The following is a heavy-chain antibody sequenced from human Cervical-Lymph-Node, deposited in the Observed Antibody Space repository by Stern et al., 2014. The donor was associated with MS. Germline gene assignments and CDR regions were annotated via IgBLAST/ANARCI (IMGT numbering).Heavy chain of an antibody. Sequence: QVQLQQSGAEVKKPGASVKVSCKASQYTFTGYYIHWVRQAPGQGLEWMGWINPNSGGTHYAQKFQGRVTMTRDTSISTAYMELSSLRSDDTAVYYCARDGSSTSCCNWFDPWGQGTLVTVSS. D-gene: IGHD2-2*01. J-gene: IGHJ5*02. CDR1: QYTFTGYY. CDR3: ARDGSSTSCCNWFDP. CDR2: INPNSGGT. V-gene: IGHV1-2*02.